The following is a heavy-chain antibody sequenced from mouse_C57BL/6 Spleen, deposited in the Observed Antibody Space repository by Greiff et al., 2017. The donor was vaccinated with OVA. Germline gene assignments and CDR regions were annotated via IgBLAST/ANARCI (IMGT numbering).Heavy chain of an antibody. CDR3: ASSANWDDAMDY. CDR1: GYSITSGYD. J-gene: IGHJ4*01. CDR2: ISYSGST. V-gene: IGHV3-1*01. D-gene: IGHD4-1*01. Sequence: VQLKESGPGMVKPSQSLSLTCTVTGYSITSGYDWHWIRHFPGNKLEWMGYISYSGSTNYNPSLKSRISITHDTSKNHFFLKLNSVTTEDTATYYCASSANWDDAMDYWGQGTSVTVSS.